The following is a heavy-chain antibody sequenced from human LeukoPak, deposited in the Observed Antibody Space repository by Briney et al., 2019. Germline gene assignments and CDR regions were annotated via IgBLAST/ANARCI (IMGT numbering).Heavy chain of an antibody. V-gene: IGHV3-64D*06. CDR2: ISSNGGST. CDR3: VKDGSGSYFTYYFDY. J-gene: IGHJ4*02. CDR1: GFTFSRYA. D-gene: IGHD3-10*01. Sequence: GGSLRLSCSASGFTFSRYAMHWVRQAPGKGLEYVSAISSNGGSTYYADSVKGRFTISRDNSKNTLYLQMSSLRAEDTAVYYCVKDGSGSYFTYYFDYWGQGTLVTVSS.